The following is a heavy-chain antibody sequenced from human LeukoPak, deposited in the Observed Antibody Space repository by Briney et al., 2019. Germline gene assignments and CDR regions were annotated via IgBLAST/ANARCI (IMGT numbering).Heavy chain of an antibody. D-gene: IGHD3-10*01. V-gene: IGHV1-2*02. J-gene: IGHJ3*02. CDR1: GYTFSDYY. CDR3: ARDRSTMVRGENFAFDI. CDR2: INPNSGGI. Sequence: ASVRVSCKASGYTFSDYYMHWVRQAPGQALEWMGWINPNSGGINYAQRFQGSVTMTRDTSLSTAYMELSRLRSDDTAVYYCARDRSTMVRGENFAFDIWGQGTMVTVSS.